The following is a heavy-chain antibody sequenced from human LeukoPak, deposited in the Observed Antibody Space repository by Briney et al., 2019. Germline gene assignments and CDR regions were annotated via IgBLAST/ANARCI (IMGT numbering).Heavy chain of an antibody. CDR2: ISGSGGST. Sequence: GGSLRLSCAASGFTFSSYAMSWVRQAPGKGLEWVSAISGSGGSTYYADSVKGRFTISRDNSKNTLYPQMNSLRAEDTAVYYCAKDQGDYYDSSGYPPFAYWGQGTLVTVSS. D-gene: IGHD3-22*01. CDR1: GFTFSSYA. V-gene: IGHV3-23*01. CDR3: AKDQGDYYDSSGYPPFAY. J-gene: IGHJ4*02.